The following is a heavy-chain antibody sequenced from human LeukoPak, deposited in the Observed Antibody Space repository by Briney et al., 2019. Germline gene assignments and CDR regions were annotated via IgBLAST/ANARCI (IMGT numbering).Heavy chain of an antibody. CDR3: ARGFSWYYDSSGA. Sequence: SVKVSCKASGGTFSSYAISWVRQAPGQGLEWMGRIIPIFGTANYAQKFQGRVTITTDESTSTAYMELSSLRSDDTAVYYCARGFSWYYDSSGAWGQGTLVTVSS. CDR2: IIPIFGTA. D-gene: IGHD3-22*01. CDR1: GGTFSSYA. V-gene: IGHV1-69*05. J-gene: IGHJ4*02.